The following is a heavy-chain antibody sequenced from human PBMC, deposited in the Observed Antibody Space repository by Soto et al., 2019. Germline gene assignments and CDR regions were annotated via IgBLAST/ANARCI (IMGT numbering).Heavy chain of an antibody. Sequence: SETLSLTCTVSGGSISSSSYYWGWIRQPPGKGLEWIGSIYYSGSTYYNPSLKSRVTISVDTSKNQFSLKLSSVTAADTAVYYCARQYCSGGSCYLLDYWGQGTLVTVSS. CDR1: GGSISSSSYY. V-gene: IGHV4-39*01. CDR2: IYYSGST. D-gene: IGHD2-15*01. J-gene: IGHJ4*02. CDR3: ARQYCSGGSCYLLDY.